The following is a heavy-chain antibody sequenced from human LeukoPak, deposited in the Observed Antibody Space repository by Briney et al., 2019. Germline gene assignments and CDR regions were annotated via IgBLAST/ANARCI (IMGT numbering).Heavy chain of an antibody. J-gene: IGHJ4*02. Sequence: GSLRLSCIASGFTSSSHWMSWVRQPPGKGLEWIGEIHHGGSAHNNPSLKSRVTISLDKSNNQFSLKLSSVTTADTAVYYCARIGGPFYFDFWGQGTLVTVSS. CDR2: IHHGGSA. CDR3: ARIGGPFYFDF. V-gene: IGHV4-4*02. D-gene: IGHD2-15*01. CDR1: GFTSSSHW.